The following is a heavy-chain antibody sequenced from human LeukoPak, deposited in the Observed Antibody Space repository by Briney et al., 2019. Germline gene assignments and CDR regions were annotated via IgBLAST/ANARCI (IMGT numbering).Heavy chain of an antibody. CDR2: IYSGGST. D-gene: IGHD6-19*01. CDR3: ARSPSYSSGWLFDY. CDR1: GFTVSSNY. J-gene: IGHJ4*02. Sequence: PGGSLRLSCAASGFTVSSNYMSWVRQAPGKGLEWVSVIYSGGSTYYADSVKGRFTISRDNSKNTLYLQMNSLRAEDTAVYYCARSPSYSSGWLFDYWGQGTLVTVSS. V-gene: IGHV3-53*01.